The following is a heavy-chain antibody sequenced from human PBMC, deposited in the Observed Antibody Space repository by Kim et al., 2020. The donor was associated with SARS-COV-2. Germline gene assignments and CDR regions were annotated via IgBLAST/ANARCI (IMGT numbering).Heavy chain of an antibody. D-gene: IGHD4-17*01. Sequence: GGSLRLSCTASGFPFSDIDMNWVRQAPGQGLEWVAVIWHYDSTIKYAESMQGRFTISRDNERNTLHQVMTNMRDEATAVYFCASDPTTLNTLGWYCDLGGRGTRVTVS. J-gene: IGHJ2*01. CDR3: ASDPTTLNTLGWYCDL. CDR2: IWHYDSTI. CDR1: GFPFSDID. V-gene: IGHV3-33*01.